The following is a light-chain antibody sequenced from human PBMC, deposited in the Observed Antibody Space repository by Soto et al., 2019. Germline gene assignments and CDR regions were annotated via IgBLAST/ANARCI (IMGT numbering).Light chain of an antibody. CDR1: SSNIGSNT. J-gene: IGLJ2*01. V-gene: IGLV1-44*01. Sequence: QPVLTQPPSASGTPRQRVTISCSGSSSNIGSNTVNWYQQLPGTAPKLLIYSNNQRPSGVPDRFSGSKSGTSASLAISGLQSEDEAEYYCAAWDDSLNGVVFGGGTKLTVL. CDR2: SNN. CDR3: AAWDDSLNGVV.